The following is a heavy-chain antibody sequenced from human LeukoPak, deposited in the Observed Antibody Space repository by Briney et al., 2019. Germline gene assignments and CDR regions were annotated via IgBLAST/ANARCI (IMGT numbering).Heavy chain of an antibody. CDR2: INPDSGGT. J-gene: IGHJ6*02. V-gene: IGHV1-2*06. Sequence: ASVKVSCKASGYTFTGYYMHWVRQAPGQGLEWMGRINPDSGGTNYAQKFQGRVTMTRDTSISTAYMELSRLRSDDTAVYYCAREQGNRITGTTGSDMDVWGQGTTVTVSS. CDR1: GYTFTGYY. D-gene: IGHD1-7*01. CDR3: AREQGNRITGTTGSDMDV.